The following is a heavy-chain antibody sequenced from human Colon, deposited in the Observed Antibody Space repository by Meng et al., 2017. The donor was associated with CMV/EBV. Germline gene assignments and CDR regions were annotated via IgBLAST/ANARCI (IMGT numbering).Heavy chain of an antibody. CDR2: ISTSGNTI. CDR1: GFTFSDYY. CDR3: ARRAAGRFFDY. J-gene: IGHJ4*02. D-gene: IGHD6-13*01. V-gene: IGHV3-11*01. Sequence: GESLKISCAASGFTFSDYYMSWIRQAPGKGLEWVSYISTSGNTIFYADSVKGRFTTSRDHAKSSLYLQIDSLRAEDTAVYYCARRAAGRFFDYWGQGSLVTVSS.